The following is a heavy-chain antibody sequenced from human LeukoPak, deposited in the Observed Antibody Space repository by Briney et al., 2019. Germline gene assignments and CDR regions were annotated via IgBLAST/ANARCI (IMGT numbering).Heavy chain of an antibody. J-gene: IGHJ4*02. CDR3: ASGSGSYHY. V-gene: IGHV3-48*01. D-gene: IGHD3-10*01. CDR1: GFTFSSYS. CDR2: ISSSSSTI. Sequence: GGSLRLSCAASGFTFSSYSMNWVRQAPGKGLEWASYISSSSSTIYYADSVKGRFTISRDNAKNALYLQMNSLRAEDTAVYYCASGSGSYHYWGQGTLVTVSS.